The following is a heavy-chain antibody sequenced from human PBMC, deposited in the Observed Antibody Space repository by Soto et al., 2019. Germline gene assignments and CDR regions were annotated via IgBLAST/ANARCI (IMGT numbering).Heavy chain of an antibody. CDR2: ISYDGSNK. Sequence: WVSLRLSCAGSGFTFSSYAMHWVRQAPGKGLEWVAVISYDGSNKYYADSVTGRFTISRDNSKNTMCMQMNSLRAEDTPVYYCARGLSPSVLSFEELPGTYYDEMYVWGKGTTFSVSS. V-gene: IGHV3-30-3*01. D-gene: IGHD3-10*01. CDR3: ARGLSPSVLSFEELPGTYYDEMYV. J-gene: IGHJ6*04. CDR1: GFTFSSYA.